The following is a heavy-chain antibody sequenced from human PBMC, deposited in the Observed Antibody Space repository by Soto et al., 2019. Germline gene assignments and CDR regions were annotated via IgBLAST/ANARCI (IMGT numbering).Heavy chain of an antibody. V-gene: IGHV3-23*01. Sequence: GGSLRLSCAASGFTFSSYSMSWVRQAPGKGLEWVSAITGSGGSTYYADSVKGRFTISRDNSKNTLYLQMNSLRAEDTAVYYCASLAAAAGHDYWGQGTLVTVSS. CDR1: GFTFSSYS. J-gene: IGHJ4*02. D-gene: IGHD6-13*01. CDR3: ASLAAAAGHDY. CDR2: ITGSGGST.